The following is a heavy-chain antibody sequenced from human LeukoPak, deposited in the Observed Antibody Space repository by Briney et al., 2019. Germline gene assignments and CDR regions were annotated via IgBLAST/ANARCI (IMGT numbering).Heavy chain of an antibody. CDR3: AKDTGSYYAYYFDY. CDR2: IRYDGSNK. V-gene: IGHV3-30*02. CDR1: GFTFSNYW. J-gene: IGHJ4*02. D-gene: IGHD3-10*01. Sequence: GGSLRLSCAASGFTFSNYWMHWVRQAPGKGLEWVAFIRYDGSNKYYADSVKGRFTISRDNSKNTLYLQMNSLRAEDTAVYYCAKDTGSYYAYYFDYWGQGTLVTVSS.